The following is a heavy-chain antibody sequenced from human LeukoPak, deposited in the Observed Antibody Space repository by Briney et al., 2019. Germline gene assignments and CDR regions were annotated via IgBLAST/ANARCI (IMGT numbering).Heavy chain of an antibody. V-gene: IGHV3-23*01. Sequence: GGSLRLSCAASGFTFSRYAMSWVRQAPGKGLEWVSDISGSGGSTYSADSVKGRLTISRDNSKNTLYLQMNSLRAEDTAVYYCAKDTHMTTVTPNFDYWGQGTLVTVSS. CDR1: GFTFSRYA. CDR3: AKDTHMTTVTPNFDY. D-gene: IGHD4-17*01. J-gene: IGHJ4*02. CDR2: ISGSGGST.